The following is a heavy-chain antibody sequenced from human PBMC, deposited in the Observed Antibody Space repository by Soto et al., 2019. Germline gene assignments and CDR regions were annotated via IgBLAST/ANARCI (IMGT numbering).Heavy chain of an antibody. J-gene: IGHJ4*02. V-gene: IGHV1-46*01. Sequence: QVQLVQSGTEVKKPGASVKVSCRASGYTFTSFYMHWVRQAPGQGLEWMGRINPSGGSTSNAQKFQGRVTVTRDTSTSTVYMELSSLRSEDTAVYYCARGGSTVVVTDGFDFWGQGTLVTVSS. CDR2: INPSGGST. CDR1: GYTFTSFY. CDR3: ARGGSTVVVTDGFDF. D-gene: IGHD2-21*02.